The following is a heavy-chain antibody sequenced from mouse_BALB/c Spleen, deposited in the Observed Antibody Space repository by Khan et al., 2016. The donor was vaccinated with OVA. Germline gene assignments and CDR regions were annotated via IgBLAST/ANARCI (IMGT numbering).Heavy chain of an antibody. J-gene: IGHJ2*01. V-gene: IGHV3-2*02. D-gene: IGHD1-1*01. Sequence: EVQLQESGPGLVKPSQSLSLTCTVTGYSITSGYAWNLLRHFPGNKLEWMGYISYSGVTSYTPSLKSPISITRDTSKNQFFLKLNSVTNEDTATYYCARGNYYEYYFDYWGQGTTLTVSS. CDR1: GYSITSGYA. CDR2: ISYSGVT. CDR3: ARGNYYEYYFDY.